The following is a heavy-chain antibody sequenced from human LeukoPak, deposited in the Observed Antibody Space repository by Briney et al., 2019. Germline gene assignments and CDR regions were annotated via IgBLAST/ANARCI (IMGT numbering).Heavy chain of an antibody. Sequence: KPSETLSLTCTVSGGSISSSSYYWGWIRQPPGKGLEWIGSIYYSGSTYYNPSLKSRVTISVDTSKNQFSLKLSSVTAADTAVYYCARPPASYTAEGWFDPWGQGTLVTVSS. V-gene: IGHV4-39*01. D-gene: IGHD1-26*01. CDR3: ARPPASYTAEGWFDP. CDR2: IYYSGST. CDR1: GGSISSSSYY. J-gene: IGHJ5*02.